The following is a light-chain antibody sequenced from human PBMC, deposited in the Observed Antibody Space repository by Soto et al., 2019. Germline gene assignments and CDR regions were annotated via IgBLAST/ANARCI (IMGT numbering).Light chain of an antibody. CDR2: GAS. Sequence: EIVLTQSPGTLSLSPGERATLSCRASQSVSSSYLAWYQQKPGQAPRLLIYGASSRATGIPDRFSGSGSGTEFTLTINSLQSEDFAVYYCHQYNSWPSWTFGQGTKVDIK. CDR3: HQYNSWPSWT. V-gene: IGKV3-20*01. J-gene: IGKJ1*01. CDR1: QSVSSSY.